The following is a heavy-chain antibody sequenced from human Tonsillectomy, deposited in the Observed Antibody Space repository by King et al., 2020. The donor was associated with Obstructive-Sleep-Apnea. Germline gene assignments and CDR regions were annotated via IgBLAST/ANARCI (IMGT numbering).Heavy chain of an antibody. D-gene: IGHD2-8*02. CDR2: VYHSGGT. CDR1: VGSISNYY. V-gene: IGHV4-59*01. Sequence: VQLQESGPGLVKPSETLSLTCTVSVGSISNYYWSWIRQPPGKALEWIGYVYHSGGTNYSPSLKSRVTISVDTSKNQFSLSLSSVSAADTAVYYCARESYRLVEINAFDIWGQGTMVIVSS. J-gene: IGHJ3*02. CDR3: ARESYRLVEINAFDI.